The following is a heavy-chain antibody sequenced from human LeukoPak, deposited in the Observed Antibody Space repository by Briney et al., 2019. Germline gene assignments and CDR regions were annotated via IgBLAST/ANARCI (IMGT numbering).Heavy chain of an antibody. CDR3: ARGDANFDY. J-gene: IGHJ4*02. V-gene: IGHV4-59*01. CDR2: IYYDGTV. CDR1: GGSISNYY. Sequence: PSETLSLTCTVSGGSISNYYWSWIRQPPGKGLEWLGYIYYDGTVNYNPSLKGRVTISVDTSKNQFSLRLSSVTAADTAVYFCARGDANFDYRGQGTLVTVSS.